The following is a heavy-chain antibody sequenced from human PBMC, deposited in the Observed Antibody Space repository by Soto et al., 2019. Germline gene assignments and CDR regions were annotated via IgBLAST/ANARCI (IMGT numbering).Heavy chain of an antibody. J-gene: IGHJ5*02. CDR2: IYATGTT. D-gene: IGHD1-1*01. Sequence: SETLSLTCTVSGASISGFYWSWIRKSAGKGLEWIGRIYATGTTDYNPSLKSRVMMSVDTSRKQFSLKLRSVTAADTAVYYCVRDGTKTLRDWFDPWGQGISVTVPS. V-gene: IGHV4-4*07. CDR1: GASISGFY. CDR3: VRDGTKTLRDWFDP.